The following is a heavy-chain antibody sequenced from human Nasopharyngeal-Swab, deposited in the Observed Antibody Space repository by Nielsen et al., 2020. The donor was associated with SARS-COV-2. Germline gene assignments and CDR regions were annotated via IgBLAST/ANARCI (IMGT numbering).Heavy chain of an antibody. D-gene: IGHD2-2*01. Sequence: WVRQAPRQGLEWMGGIIPIFGTANYAQKLQGRVTMTTDTSTSTAYMELRSLRSDDTAVYYCASCSSTSCPPKYYYMDVWGKGTTVTVSS. CDR2: IIPIFGTA. CDR3: ASCSSTSCPPKYYYMDV. J-gene: IGHJ6*03. V-gene: IGHV1-69*05.